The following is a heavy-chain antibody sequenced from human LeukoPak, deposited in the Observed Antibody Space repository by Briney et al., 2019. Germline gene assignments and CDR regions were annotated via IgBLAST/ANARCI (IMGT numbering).Heavy chain of an antibody. Sequence: GGSLRLSCAASGFTFSGSAMHWVRQASGKGLEWVGRIRSKANHYATSYGASVNGRFTLSRHDSKITAYQQMNSLKPDDTAVYYCTRSSSWSFYYWGQGILVTVSS. CDR2: IRSKANHYAT. J-gene: IGHJ4*02. D-gene: IGHD6-13*01. CDR3: TRSSSWSFYY. CDR1: GFTFSGSA. V-gene: IGHV3-73*01.